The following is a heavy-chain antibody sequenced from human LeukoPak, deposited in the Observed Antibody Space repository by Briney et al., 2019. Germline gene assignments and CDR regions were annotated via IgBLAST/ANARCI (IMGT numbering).Heavy chain of an antibody. J-gene: IGHJ5*02. CDR1: GYTFTSYA. V-gene: IGHV1-3*03. CDR3: ARDSSGWYHWFDP. Sequence: GASVNVSCKASGYTFTSYAMHWVRQAPGQRLEWMGWINAGNGNTKYSQEFQGRVTITRDTSASTAYMELSSLRSEDMAVYYCARDSSGWYHWFDPWGQGTLVTVSS. D-gene: IGHD6-19*01. CDR2: INAGNGNT.